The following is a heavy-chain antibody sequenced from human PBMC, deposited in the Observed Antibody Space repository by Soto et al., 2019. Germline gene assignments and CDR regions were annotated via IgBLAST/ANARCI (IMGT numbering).Heavy chain of an antibody. CDR1: GYTFTSYY. V-gene: IGHV1-46*01. D-gene: IGHD6-19*01. J-gene: IGHJ4*02. CDR3: AIVVSGWYDY. Sequence: QVQLVQSGAEVKKPGASVKVSCKASGYTFTSYYMHWVRQAPGQGLEWMGLINPSGGSTSYAQKFHGRVTMTRDTSTSTVYMELSSLRSEDTAVYYCAIVVSGWYDYWGQGTLVTVSS. CDR2: INPSGGST.